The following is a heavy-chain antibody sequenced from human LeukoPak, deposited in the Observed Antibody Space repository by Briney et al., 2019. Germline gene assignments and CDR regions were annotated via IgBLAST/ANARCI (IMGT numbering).Heavy chain of an antibody. CDR1: GFTFSGYW. V-gene: IGHV3-7*01. J-gene: IGHJ5*02. CDR2: IKQDGSEK. CDR3: ARESNVLRYFDPKWFDP. D-gene: IGHD3-9*01. Sequence: GGSLRLSCAASGFTFSGYWMCWVRQAPGKGLEWVANIKQDGSEKYYVDSVKGRFTISRDNAKNSLYLQMNSLRAEDTAVYYCARESNVLRYFDPKWFDPWGQGTLVTVSS.